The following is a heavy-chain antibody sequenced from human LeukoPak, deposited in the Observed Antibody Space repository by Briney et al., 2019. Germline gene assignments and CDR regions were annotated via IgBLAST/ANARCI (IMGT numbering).Heavy chain of an antibody. V-gene: IGHV3-23*01. CDR3: AKNGVVVPAAIQDFDY. J-gene: IGHJ4*02. CDR2: ISGSGGST. D-gene: IGHD2-2*02. Sequence: GGSLRLSCAASGFTFSSYAMSWVRQAPGKGLEGVSAISGSGGSTYYADSVKGRFTISRDNSKNTLYLQMNSLRAEDTAVYYCAKNGVVVPAAIQDFDYWGQGTLVTVSS. CDR1: GFTFSSYA.